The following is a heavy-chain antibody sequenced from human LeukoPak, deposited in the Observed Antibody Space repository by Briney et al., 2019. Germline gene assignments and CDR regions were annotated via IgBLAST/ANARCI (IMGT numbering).Heavy chain of an antibody. CDR2: ISGSGSTI. V-gene: IGHV3-11*01. CDR1: GFTFSDYY. CDR3: ARPDYGSGDYYFDY. J-gene: IGHJ4*02. Sequence: PGGSLRLSCAASGFTFSDYYMSWIRQAPGKGLEWVSYISGSGSTIYYADSVKGRFTISRDNAKNSLYLQMNSLGAEDTAVYYCARPDYGSGDYYFDYWGQGTLVTVSS. D-gene: IGHD3-10*01.